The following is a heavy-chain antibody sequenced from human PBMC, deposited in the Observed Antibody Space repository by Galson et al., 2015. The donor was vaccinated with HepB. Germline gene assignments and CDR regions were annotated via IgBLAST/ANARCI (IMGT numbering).Heavy chain of an antibody. CDR1: GFTVGSNY. D-gene: IGHD2-15*01. J-gene: IGHJ5*02. CDR2: IYCGGST. CDR3: ARDQSGGSRRFDP. V-gene: IGHV3-53*01. Sequence: SPRLSCAVAGFTVGSNYMSWGRQAPGNGAEWVSVIYCGGSTYYADSVKGRFTISRDNSKNTLYLQMNSLRAEDTAVYYCARDQSGGSRRFDPWGQGTLVTVSS.